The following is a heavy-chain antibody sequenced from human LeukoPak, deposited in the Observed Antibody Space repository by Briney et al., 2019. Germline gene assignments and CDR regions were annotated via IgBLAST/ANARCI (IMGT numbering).Heavy chain of an antibody. CDR2: INPSGGST. CDR1: GYTFTSYY. Sequence: ASVKVSCKASGYTFTSYYMHWVRQAPGQGLEWMGLINPSGGSTSYAQKFQGRVTMTRDTSTSTVYMELSSLRSEDTAVYYCARDYYGSGSPYTYFDYWGQGTLVTVSS. CDR3: ARDYYGSGSPYTYFDY. D-gene: IGHD3-10*01. V-gene: IGHV1-46*01. J-gene: IGHJ4*02.